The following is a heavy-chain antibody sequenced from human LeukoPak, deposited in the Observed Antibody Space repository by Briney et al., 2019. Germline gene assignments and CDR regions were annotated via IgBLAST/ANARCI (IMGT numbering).Heavy chain of an antibody. J-gene: IGHJ4*02. V-gene: IGHV3-74*01. Sequence: GGALILSCTASGFTFSRYLMHGVRQAPGKGLVGVSRINGDGTITTYADSVKGRFTVSRDNAKDTLYPQMHSPRVEDTDMYHCASETYYYGSGSYYKGQFWGQGTLVAVSS. CDR1: GFTFSRYL. D-gene: IGHD3-10*01. CDR3: ASETYYYGSGSYYKGQF. CDR2: INGDGTIT.